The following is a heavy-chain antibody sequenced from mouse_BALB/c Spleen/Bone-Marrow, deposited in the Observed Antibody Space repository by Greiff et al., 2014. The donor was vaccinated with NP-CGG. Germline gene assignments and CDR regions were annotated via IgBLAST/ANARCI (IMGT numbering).Heavy chain of an antibody. D-gene: IGHD1-2*01. J-gene: IGHJ4*01. V-gene: IGHV2-9*02. CDR3: ARITTATGAMDY. CDR2: IWADGST. CDR1: GFPLTSYG. Sequence: VQLVESGPGLVAPSQSLSISCTVSGFPLTSYGVHWVRQPPGKGLEWLGVIWADGSTNYNSALMSRLSISKDNSKSQVFLKMNSLQTDGTAMYYCARITTATGAMDYWGQGTSVTVSS.